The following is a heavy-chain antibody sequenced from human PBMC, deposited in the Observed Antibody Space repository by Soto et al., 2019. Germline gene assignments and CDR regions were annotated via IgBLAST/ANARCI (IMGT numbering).Heavy chain of an antibody. CDR3: ATENGFQFVNFGASGFDY. J-gene: IGHJ4*02. D-gene: IGHD6-6*01. V-gene: IGHV3-23*01. CDR2: ISGSGSST. Sequence: EVQLLESGGGLVQPGGSLRLSCAASGFRFSSKAMSWVRQAPGKGLEWVSIISGSGSSTYYTDSLKGRFTISRDNPKNMVYLEMNYLRAEDTAVYYCATENGFQFVNFGASGFDYWGQGSRVSVSS. CDR1: GFRFSSKA.